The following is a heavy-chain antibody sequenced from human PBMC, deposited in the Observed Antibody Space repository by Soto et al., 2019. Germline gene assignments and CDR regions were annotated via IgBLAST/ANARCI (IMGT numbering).Heavy chain of an antibody. J-gene: IGHJ6*02. D-gene: IGHD3-3*01. CDR3: ARSITIFGVAIIYGMDV. Sequence: PSETLSLTCTVSGGSISSGGYYWSWIRQHPGKGLEWIGYIYYSGSTYYNPSLKSRVTISVDTSKNQFSLKLSSVTAADTAVYYCARSITIFGVAIIYGMDVWGQGTTVTVSS. CDR1: GGSISSGGYY. CDR2: IYYSGST. V-gene: IGHV4-31*03.